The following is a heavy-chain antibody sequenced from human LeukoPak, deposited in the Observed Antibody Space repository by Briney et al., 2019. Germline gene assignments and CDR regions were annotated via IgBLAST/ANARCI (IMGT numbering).Heavy chain of an antibody. CDR1: GGSISSSSYY. J-gene: IGHJ6*03. D-gene: IGHD5-18*01. Sequence: SETLSLTCTVSGGSISSSSYYWGWIRQPPGKGLEWIGSIYYSGSTYYNPSLKSRVTISVDTSKNQFSLKLSSVTAADTAVYYCARLHLEHTAMVTGYYDYYIDVCGKGTTVTVSS. CDR3: ARLHLEHTAMVTGYYDYYIDV. CDR2: IYYSGST. V-gene: IGHV4-39*01.